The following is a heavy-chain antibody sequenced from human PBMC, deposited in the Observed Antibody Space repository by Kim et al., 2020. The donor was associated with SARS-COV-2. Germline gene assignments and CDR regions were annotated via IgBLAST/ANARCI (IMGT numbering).Heavy chain of an antibody. CDR3: ARGLGYSGYRRGWHFDY. CDR1: GGSFSGYY. J-gene: IGHJ4*02. CDR2: INHSGST. D-gene: IGHD5-12*01. V-gene: IGHV4-34*01. Sequence: SETLSLTCAVYGGSFSGYYWSWIRQPPGKGLEWIGEINHSGSTNYNPSLKSRVTISVDTSKNQFSLKLSSVTAADTAVYYCARGLGYSGYRRGWHFDYWGQGTLVTVSS.